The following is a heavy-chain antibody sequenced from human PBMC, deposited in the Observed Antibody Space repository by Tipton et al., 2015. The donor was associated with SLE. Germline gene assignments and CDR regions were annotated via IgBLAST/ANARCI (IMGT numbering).Heavy chain of an antibody. D-gene: IGHD3-22*01. CDR2: IYHSGNT. V-gene: IGHV4-38-2*01. CDR1: GSSITNGYY. J-gene: IGHJ3*02. CDR3: ARGVAYYYDSGAFDI. Sequence: TLSLTCAVSGSSITNGYYWGWIRQPPGKGLEWIGSIYHSGNTYYNPSLKNRVTISIDTSKNQFSLKLTSVTAADTAVYYCARGVAYYYDSGAFDIWGQGTMVTVSS.